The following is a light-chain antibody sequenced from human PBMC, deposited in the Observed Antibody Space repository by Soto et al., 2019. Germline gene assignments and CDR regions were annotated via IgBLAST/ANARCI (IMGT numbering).Light chain of an antibody. CDR3: QQYGSIPWT. Sequence: EIVMTQSPATLSVSPGERATLSCRASQSVSSNLAWYQQKPGQAPRLLIYGASTRATGIPARFSGSGSGTDFTLTISRLEPEDFAVYYCQQYGSIPWTFGQGTKVDTK. J-gene: IGKJ1*01. CDR1: QSVSSN. CDR2: GAS. V-gene: IGKV3-15*01.